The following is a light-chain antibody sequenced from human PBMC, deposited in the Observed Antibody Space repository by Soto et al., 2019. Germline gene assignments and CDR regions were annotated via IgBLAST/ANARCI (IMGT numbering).Light chain of an antibody. CDR3: QQYNNWPWT. J-gene: IGKJ1*01. CDR1: QSVTNY. V-gene: IGKV3-15*01. CDR2: SAS. Sequence: EIFLTQSPDTLSLSPGERATLTCRASQSVTNYIAWYQQRPGQAPRLLIYSASSRAPAFPARFSGSGSGTDFTLTISSLQSEDSAVYYCQQYNNWPWTFGQGTKV.